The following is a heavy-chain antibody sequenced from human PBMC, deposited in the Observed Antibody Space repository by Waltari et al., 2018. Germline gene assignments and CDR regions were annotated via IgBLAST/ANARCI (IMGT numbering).Heavy chain of an antibody. V-gene: IGHV4-34*02. Sequence: QVQLLQWGAGLLQPSETLSLTCAVYGGSFSGYYWGWVRQPPGKGLEWIGEINHDGNRNHNPSLRSRVTMLVDTSKSQFSLKLHSVTAADTAVYFCVRLEDCSGPGGNCYSRDPFATDVWGQGTTVTVSS. D-gene: IGHD2-15*01. CDR2: INHDGNR. CDR3: VRLEDCSGPGGNCYSRDPFATDV. CDR1: GGSFSGYY. J-gene: IGHJ6*02.